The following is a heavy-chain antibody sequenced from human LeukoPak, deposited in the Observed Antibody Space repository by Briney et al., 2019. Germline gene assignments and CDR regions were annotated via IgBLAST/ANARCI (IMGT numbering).Heavy chain of an antibody. CDR2: ISYSGST. Sequence: PSETLSLTCTVSGGSVSSYYWSWLRQPPGKGLKWIGYISYSGSTNYNPSLISRVTISLDTSNNQYSLQASTGTAADPAVYYCARKSGRQLWLPLDYWGQGTLVTVSS. J-gene: IGHJ4*02. D-gene: IGHD5-18*01. CDR3: ARKSGRQLWLPLDY. CDR1: GGSVSSYY. V-gene: IGHV4-59*08.